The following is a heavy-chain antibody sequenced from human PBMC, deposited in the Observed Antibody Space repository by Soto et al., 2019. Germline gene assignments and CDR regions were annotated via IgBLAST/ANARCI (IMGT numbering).Heavy chain of an antibody. CDR3: AKTSAYYYDSSGYFDY. V-gene: IGHV3-30*18. D-gene: IGHD3-22*01. CDR1: GFTFSSYG. Sequence: QVQLVESGGGVVQPGRSLRLSCAASGFTFSSYGMHCVRQAPGKGLEWVAVISYNGSNKYYADSVKGRFTISRDNSKNTLYLQMNSLRAEDTAVYYCAKTSAYYYDSSGYFDYWGQGTLVTVSS. CDR2: ISYNGSNK. J-gene: IGHJ4*02.